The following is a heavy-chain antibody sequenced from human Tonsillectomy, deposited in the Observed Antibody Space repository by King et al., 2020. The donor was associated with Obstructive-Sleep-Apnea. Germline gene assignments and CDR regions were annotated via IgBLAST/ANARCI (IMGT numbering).Heavy chain of an antibody. V-gene: IGHV4-59*08. CDR3: ARQGYTFGMPNGMAV. CDR1: GGSISGYY. Sequence: VQLQESGPGLLKPSETLYLTCSVSGGSISGYYWNWIRQPPGKKLEWLGYMYDTGSTKYNPSLKRRVTISADRSKKQYSLRLTSLTAADTAVYYCARQGYTFGMPNGMAVWGQGTTVTVSS. CDR2: MYDTGST. D-gene: IGHD5-18*01. J-gene: IGHJ6*01.